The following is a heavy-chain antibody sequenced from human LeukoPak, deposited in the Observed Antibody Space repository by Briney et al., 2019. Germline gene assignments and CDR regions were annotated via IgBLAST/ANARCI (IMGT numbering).Heavy chain of an antibody. J-gene: IGHJ4*02. CDR3: ARDGGYSGHGWDF. CDR2: IIPMFRTV. V-gene: IGHV1-69*05. Sequence: GSSVKVSCKASGDTFNNYAITWLRQAPGQGLEWMGQIIPMFRTVNYAQKFQGRVTITTDEFTNTAYMELNSLRSDDTAVYYCARDGGYSGHGWDFWGQGTLVTVSS. CDR1: GDTFNNYA. D-gene: IGHD5-12*01.